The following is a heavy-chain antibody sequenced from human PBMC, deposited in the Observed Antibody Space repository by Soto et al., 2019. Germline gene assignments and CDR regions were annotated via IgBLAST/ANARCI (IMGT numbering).Heavy chain of an antibody. D-gene: IGHD6-6*01. CDR3: GRGSSLTKVEY. J-gene: IGHJ4*02. Sequence: QVQLVQSGAEVKKPGSSVKVSCKASGGTVSNSAISWLRQAPGQGLEWMGGIIPIFGPATYSQKFQDRVTITADESTCTGYMELSSLTSEDTAVYFCGRGSSLTKVEYWGQGTLVTVSS. CDR2: IIPIFGPA. CDR1: GGTVSNSA. V-gene: IGHV1-69*01.